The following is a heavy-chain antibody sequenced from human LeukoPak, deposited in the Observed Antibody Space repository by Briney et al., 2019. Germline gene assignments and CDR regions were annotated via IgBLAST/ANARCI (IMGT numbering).Heavy chain of an antibody. CDR3: ARDLRTIFLYGMDV. Sequence: ASVKVSCKASGGTLSSYAISWVRQVPGQGLEWMGGIIPIFGTANYAQKFQGRVTITADESTSTAYMELSSLRSEDTAVYYCARDLRTIFLYGMDVWGQGTTVTVSS. D-gene: IGHD3-3*01. J-gene: IGHJ6*02. CDR2: IIPIFGTA. CDR1: GGTLSSYA. V-gene: IGHV1-69*13.